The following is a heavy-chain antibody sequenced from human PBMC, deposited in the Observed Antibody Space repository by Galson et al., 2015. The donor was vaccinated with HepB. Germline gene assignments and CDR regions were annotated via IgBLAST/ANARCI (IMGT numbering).Heavy chain of an antibody. CDR2: IYYSGST. D-gene: IGHD6-13*01. Sequence: TLSLTCTVSGGSISSYYWSWIRQSPGKGLEWIGYIYYSGSTNYNPSLKSRVTISLDTSKNQFSLKLSSVTAADTAVYYCARDSAAAGPPRFDPWGQGTLVTVSS. V-gene: IGHV4-59*01. J-gene: IGHJ5*02. CDR3: ARDSAAAGPPRFDP. CDR1: GGSISSYY.